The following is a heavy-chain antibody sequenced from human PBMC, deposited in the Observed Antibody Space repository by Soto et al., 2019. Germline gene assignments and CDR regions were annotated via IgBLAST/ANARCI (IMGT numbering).Heavy chain of an antibody. J-gene: IGHJ4*02. V-gene: IGHV3-7*01. CDR3: VCGGNFFVY. D-gene: IGHD3-16*01. CDR1: GFTFSTYW. Sequence: EVQLVESGGGLVQPGGSLRLSCAASGFTFSTYWMTWVRRPPGKGLEWVANLDQDGSERYYVDSVRGRLTISRDNAKDSLYLQMNSLRAEETAVYYCVCGGNFFVYWGQGTLVTVSP. CDR2: LDQDGSER.